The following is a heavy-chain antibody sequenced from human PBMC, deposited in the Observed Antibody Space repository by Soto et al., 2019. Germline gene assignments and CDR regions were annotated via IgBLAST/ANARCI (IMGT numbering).Heavy chain of an antibody. Sequence: GGSLRLSCAASGFTFSDYYMSWIRQAPGKGLEWVSYISSSGSTIYYADSVKGRFTISRDNAKNSLYLQMNSLRAEDTAVYYCARVVAVYDILTGYPAQYYYYYYYMDVWGKGTTVTVSS. CDR1: GFTFSDYY. J-gene: IGHJ6*03. V-gene: IGHV3-11*01. D-gene: IGHD3-9*01. CDR2: ISSSGSTI. CDR3: ARVVAVYDILTGYPAQYYYYYYYMDV.